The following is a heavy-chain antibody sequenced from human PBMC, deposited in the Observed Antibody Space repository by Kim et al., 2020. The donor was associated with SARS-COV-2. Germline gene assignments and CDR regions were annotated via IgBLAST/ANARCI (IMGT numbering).Heavy chain of an antibody. CDR2: INHSGST. D-gene: IGHD2-15*01. J-gene: IGHJ6*02. CDR3: ARGKRRGYDYYYYAMDV. V-gene: IGHV4-34*01. Sequence: SETLSLTCAVYGGSFSGYYWSWIRQPPGKGLEWIGEINHSGSTNYNPSLKSRVTISVDTSKNQFSLKLSSVTAADTAVYYCARGKRRGYDYYYYAMDVWGPGNPATVSS. CDR1: GGSFSGYY.